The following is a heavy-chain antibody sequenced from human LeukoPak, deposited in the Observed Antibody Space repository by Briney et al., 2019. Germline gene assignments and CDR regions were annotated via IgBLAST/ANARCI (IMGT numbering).Heavy chain of an antibody. CDR3: ARRRITMVRGVISWFDP. CDR2: IYYSGST. Sequence: SETLSLTCTVSGGSISSRSYYWGWIRQPPGKGLEWIGSIYYSGSTYYNPSLKSRVTIFVDTSKNQFSLKLSSVTAADTAVYYCARRRITMVRGVISWFDPWGQGTLVTVSS. CDR1: GGSISSRSYY. V-gene: IGHV4-39*01. D-gene: IGHD3-10*01. J-gene: IGHJ5*02.